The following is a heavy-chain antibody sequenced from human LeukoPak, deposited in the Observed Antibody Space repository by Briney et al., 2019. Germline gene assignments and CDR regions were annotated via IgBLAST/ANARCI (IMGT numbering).Heavy chain of an antibody. D-gene: IGHD2-15*01. V-gene: IGHV3-48*01. J-gene: IGHJ5*02. Sequence: GGSLRLSCAASGFTFSSYSMNWVRQAPGKGLEWVSYISSSSSTIYYADSVKGRFTISRDNAKNSLYLQMNSLRAEDTAVYYCARGPYCSGGNCYPNWFDPWGQETLVTVSS. CDR1: GFTFSSYS. CDR3: ARGPYCSGGNCYPNWFDP. CDR2: ISSSSSTI.